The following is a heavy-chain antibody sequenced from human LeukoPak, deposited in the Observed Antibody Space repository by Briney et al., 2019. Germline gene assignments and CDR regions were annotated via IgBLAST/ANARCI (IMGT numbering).Heavy chain of an antibody. CDR1: GYTFTSFD. J-gene: IGHJ4*02. CDR3: ARGWLAETTVVTPYNY. Sequence: ASVKVSCKASGYTFTSFDINWVRQATGQGLEWMGWMNPNSGNTGYAQKFQGRVTMTRNTSISTAYMELSSLRSEDTAVYYCARGWLAETTVVTPYNYWGQGTLVTVSS. CDR2: MNPNSGNT. V-gene: IGHV1-8*01. D-gene: IGHD4-23*01.